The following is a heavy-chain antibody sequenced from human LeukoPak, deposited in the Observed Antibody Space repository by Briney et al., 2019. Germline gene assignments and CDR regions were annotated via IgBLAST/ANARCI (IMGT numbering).Heavy chain of an antibody. J-gene: IGHJ3*02. Sequence: SETLSLTCTISGGSISTYYWSWIRQPPGKGLEWIGYIYYIGSTNYNPSLKSRVTISVDTSKNQFSLKLSSVTAADTAVYYCARTVGALYDAFNIWGQGTMVTVSS. CDR2: IYYIGST. CDR3: ARTVGALYDAFNI. V-gene: IGHV4-59*08. CDR1: GGSISTYY. D-gene: IGHD1-26*01.